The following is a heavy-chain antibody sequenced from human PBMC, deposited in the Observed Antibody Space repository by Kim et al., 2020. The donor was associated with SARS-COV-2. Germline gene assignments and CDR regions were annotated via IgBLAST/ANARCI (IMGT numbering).Heavy chain of an antibody. CDR3: AKDRGAATWGGFDY. D-gene: IGHD1-26*01. J-gene: IGHJ4*02. V-gene: IGHV3-9*01. Sequence: AGSGKGRFTNSRDNVKNSLYLQMNRLRPEDTAFYYCAKDRGAATWGGFDYWGQGTLVTVSS.